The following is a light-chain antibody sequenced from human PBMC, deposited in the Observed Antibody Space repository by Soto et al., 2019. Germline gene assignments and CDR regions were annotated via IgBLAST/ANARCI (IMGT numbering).Light chain of an antibody. CDR2: DAS. V-gene: IGKV3-11*01. J-gene: IGKJ4*01. CDR3: QHRGNWPLT. CDR1: QSVSRS. Sequence: EIVLTQSPVTLSLSPGERATLSCRASQSVSRSLAWYQQKPGQAPRLLVYDASNRATGIPARFSGSGSGTDFTLNISSLEPEDFEVYLCQHRGNWPLTFGGGTKVDIK.